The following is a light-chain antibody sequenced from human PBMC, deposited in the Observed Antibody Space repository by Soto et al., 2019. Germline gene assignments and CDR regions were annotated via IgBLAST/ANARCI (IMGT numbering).Light chain of an antibody. J-gene: IGKJ1*01. V-gene: IGKV1-39*01. Sequence: DIQMTQAPSSLFSSVGDRVTSSSRASQIISNDLNCDQQTQGKPPNLLIYATSILQSVVPSRFSGGGSGTDFTLTISSLQPEDFATYYCQQSYRAHRTFGQGTKWEF. CDR1: QIISND. CDR3: QQSYRAHRT. CDR2: ATS.